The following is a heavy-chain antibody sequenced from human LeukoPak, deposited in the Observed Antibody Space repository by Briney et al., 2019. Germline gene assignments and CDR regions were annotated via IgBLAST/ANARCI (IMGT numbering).Heavy chain of an antibody. D-gene: IGHD5-18*01. Sequence: PGGSLRLSCTASGFTFGDYAMSWVRQAPGKGLEWVGFIRSKAYGGTTEYAASVKGRFTISRDDSKSIAYLQMNSLKTEATAVYYCTRVRGRYGFDYWGQGTLVTVSS. CDR2: IRSKAYGGTT. CDR3: TRVRGRYGFDY. V-gene: IGHV3-49*04. CDR1: GFTFGDYA. J-gene: IGHJ4*02.